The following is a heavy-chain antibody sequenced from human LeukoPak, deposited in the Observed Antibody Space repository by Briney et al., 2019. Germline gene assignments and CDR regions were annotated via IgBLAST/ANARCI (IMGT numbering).Heavy chain of an antibody. D-gene: IGHD3-9*01. J-gene: IGHJ6*02. CDR1: GFTFSSYA. CDR2: ISGSGGST. V-gene: IGHV3-23*01. CDR3: AKDAYYDILTGYYNPQGYYGMDV. Sequence: PGGSLRLSCAASGFTFSSYAMSWVRQAPGKGLEWVSAISGSGGSTYYADSVKGRFTISRDNSKNTLYLQMNSLRAEDTAVYYCAKDAYYDILTGYYNPQGYYGMDVWGQGTTVTVSS.